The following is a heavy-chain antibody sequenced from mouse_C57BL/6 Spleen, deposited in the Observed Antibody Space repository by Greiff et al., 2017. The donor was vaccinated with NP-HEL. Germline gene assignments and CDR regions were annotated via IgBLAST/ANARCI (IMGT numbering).Heavy chain of an antibody. Sequence: VHLVESGAELVKPGASVKLSCKASGYTFTEYTIHWVKQRSGQGLEWIGWFYPGSGSIKYNEKFKDKATLNADKSSSTVYMELSRLTSEDSAVYVCARHEGVHYSYAMDYWGQGTSVTVSS. V-gene: IGHV1-62-2*01. CDR1: GYTFTEYT. D-gene: IGHD2-12*01. CDR3: ARHEGVHYSYAMDY. CDR2: FYPGSGSI. J-gene: IGHJ4*01.